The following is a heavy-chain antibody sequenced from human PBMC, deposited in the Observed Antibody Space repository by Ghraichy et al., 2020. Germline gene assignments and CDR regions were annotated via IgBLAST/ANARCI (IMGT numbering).Heavy chain of an antibody. D-gene: IGHD6-13*01. CDR1: GFTFTTYS. V-gene: IGHV3-30-3*01. CDR2: ISHDGNSQ. Sequence: GGSLRLSCTASGFTFTTYSMHWVRQAPGKGLEWVAVISHDGNSQYYADSVKGRFTISRDNSRNTVYLQMNSLRADDTAVYYCARDIKSSSWSYYFYAMDVWGQGTTVTVSS. J-gene: IGHJ6*02. CDR3: ARDIKSSSWSYYFYAMDV.